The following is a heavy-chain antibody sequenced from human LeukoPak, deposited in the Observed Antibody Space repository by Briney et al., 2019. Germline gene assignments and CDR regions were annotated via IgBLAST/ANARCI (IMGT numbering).Heavy chain of an antibody. CDR2: IYHSGRT. CDR3: ARDRGDTPYYYDSSGYYRRWFDP. Sequence: SETLSLTCSVSGYSITSGYYWAWIRQPPGKGPEWLGSIYHSGRTYYSPSLKSRVTISVDTSKNHFSLRLSSVTAADTAVYYCARDRGDTPYYYDSSGYYRRWFDPWGQGTLVTVSS. D-gene: IGHD3-22*01. J-gene: IGHJ5*02. CDR1: GYSITSGYY. V-gene: IGHV4-38-2*02.